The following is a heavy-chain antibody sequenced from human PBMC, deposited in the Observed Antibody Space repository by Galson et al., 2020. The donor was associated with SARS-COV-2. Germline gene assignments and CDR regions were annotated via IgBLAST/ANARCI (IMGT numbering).Heavy chain of an antibody. V-gene: IGHV4-38-2*02. Sequence: SETLSLTCTVSGYSVSTTNYWGWVRQPPGRGLEWIGSVYPSGTTYYNPSLKRRVTISVDTSKNQFSLRLDSVTAADTALYYCARQGVNMIVLVTVPGWYFGLWGRGTLVTVSS. CDR2: VYPSGTT. J-gene: IGHJ2*01. CDR1: GYSVSTTNY. D-gene: IGHD3-22*01. CDR3: ARQGVNMIVLVTVPGWYFGL.